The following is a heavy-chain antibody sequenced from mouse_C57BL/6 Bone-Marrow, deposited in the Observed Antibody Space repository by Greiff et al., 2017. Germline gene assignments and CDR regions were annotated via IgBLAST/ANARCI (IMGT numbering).Heavy chain of an antibody. V-gene: IGHV14-4*01. CDR1: GFNIKDDY. J-gene: IGHJ4*01. D-gene: IGHD3-2*02. Sequence: EVKLQESGAELVRPGASVKLSCTASGFNIKDDYMHWVKPRPEQGLEWIGWIDPENGATASASKFQGKATITADTSSNTAYLQLSSLTSEDTAVYYCTTGGAQALYYYAMDYWGQGTSVTVSS. CDR2: IDPENGAT. CDR3: TTGGAQALYYYAMDY.